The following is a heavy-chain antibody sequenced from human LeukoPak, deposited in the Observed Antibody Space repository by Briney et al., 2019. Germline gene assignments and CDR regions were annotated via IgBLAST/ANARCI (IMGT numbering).Heavy chain of an antibody. CDR2: TRYDGSNK. CDR3: AKGHGWEASYYYYYMDV. V-gene: IGHV3-30*02. J-gene: IGHJ6*03. Sequence: PGGSLRLSCAASGFTFSSYGMYRVRQAPGKGLEGVAFTRYDGSNKYYADSVKGRFTISRDNSKNTLYLKMNSLRAEDTAVYYCAKGHGWEASYYYYYMDVWGKGTTVTISS. D-gene: IGHD1-26*01. CDR1: GFTFSSYG.